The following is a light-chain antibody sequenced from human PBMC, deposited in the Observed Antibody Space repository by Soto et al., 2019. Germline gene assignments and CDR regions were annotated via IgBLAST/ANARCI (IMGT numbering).Light chain of an antibody. CDR3: SSFASSNTWV. Sequence: QPVLTQPPSASGSPGQSVTISCTGTSSDVGAYNYVSWYQQHAGKAPKLVIYEVTKRPSGVPDRFSGSKSDNTASLTVSGLQAEDEADYYCSSFASSNTWVFGGGTKLTVL. CDR2: EVT. J-gene: IGLJ3*02. CDR1: SSDVGAYNY. V-gene: IGLV2-8*01.